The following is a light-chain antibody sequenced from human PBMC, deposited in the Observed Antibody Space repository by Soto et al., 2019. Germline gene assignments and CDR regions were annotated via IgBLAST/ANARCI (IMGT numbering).Light chain of an antibody. CDR3: LQHNKYPWT. V-gene: IGKV1-17*01. CDR2: AAS. CDR1: YGIRND. J-gene: IGKJ1*01. Sequence: DIQMTQSPSSLSASVGVRVTITCRACYGIRNDLGWYQQKPGKDPKRLIYAASSLQSGVPSRFSGSGSRTEFTLTISRLQPEDFATYYSLQHNKYPWTFVQATKVEVE.